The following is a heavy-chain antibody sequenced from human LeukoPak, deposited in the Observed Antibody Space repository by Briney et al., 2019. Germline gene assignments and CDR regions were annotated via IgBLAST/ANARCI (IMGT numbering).Heavy chain of an antibody. V-gene: IGHV1-69*05. Sequence: ASVKVSCKASGGTFSSYAISWVRQAPGQGLEWMGRIIPIFGTANYAQKFQGRVTITTDESTSTAYMELSSLRSEDTAVYYCAREDRYYYDSSGSYYYYYYMDVWAKGPRSPSP. CDR2: IIPIFGTA. J-gene: IGHJ6*03. CDR3: AREDRYYYDSSGSYYYYYYMDV. CDR1: GGTFSSYA. D-gene: IGHD3-22*01.